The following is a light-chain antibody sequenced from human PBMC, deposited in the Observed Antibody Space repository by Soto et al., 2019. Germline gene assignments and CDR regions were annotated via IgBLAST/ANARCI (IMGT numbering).Light chain of an antibody. CDR3: SSYTNSSTYV. V-gene: IGLV2-14*01. J-gene: IGLJ1*01. CDR1: SSDVGGYNY. CDR2: EVS. Sequence: QSALTQPASVSGSHGQSITISCTGTSSDVGGYNYVSWYQQHPGKAPKLMIYEVSHRPSGVSNRFSGSKSGNTASLTISGLKAEDEADYDCSSYTNSSTYVFGTGTKLTVL.